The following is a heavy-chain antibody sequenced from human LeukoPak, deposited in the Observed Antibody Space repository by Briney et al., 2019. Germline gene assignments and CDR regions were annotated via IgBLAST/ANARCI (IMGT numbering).Heavy chain of an antibody. D-gene: IGHD6-6*01. V-gene: IGHV3-7*01. CDR3: ARVARLYYYYMDV. CDR2: IRQDGSVK. Sequence: GGSLRLSCAASRFTFDSHYMTWVRQAPGKGLEWVANIRQDGSVKNYVDSVKGRFTISRDNAKKSLYLQMNSLRAEDTAVYYCARVARLYYYYMDVWGKGTTVTVSS. CDR1: RFTFDSHY. J-gene: IGHJ6*03.